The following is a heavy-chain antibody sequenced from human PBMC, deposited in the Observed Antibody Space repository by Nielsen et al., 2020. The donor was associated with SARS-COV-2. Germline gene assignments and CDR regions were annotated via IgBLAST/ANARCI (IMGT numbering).Heavy chain of an antibody. V-gene: IGHV3-23*01. D-gene: IGHD4-17*01. Sequence: GGSLRLSCAASGLTFNIYAMSWVRQAPGKGLEWVSGISSSGSKTHDADSAKGRFIISRDNSKNTLYLQMNSLRAEDTAVYYCATWGTYGDLDAFHFWGQGTMVTVSS. CDR1: GLTFNIYA. J-gene: IGHJ3*01. CDR2: ISSSGSKT. CDR3: ATWGTYGDLDAFHF.